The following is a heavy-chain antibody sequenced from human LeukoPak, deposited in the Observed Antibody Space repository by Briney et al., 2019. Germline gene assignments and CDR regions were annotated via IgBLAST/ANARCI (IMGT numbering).Heavy chain of an antibody. CDR3: AKEIRGYSYGWYDY. CDR1: GFTFSSYG. J-gene: IGHJ4*02. D-gene: IGHD5-18*01. Sequence: GGSLRLSCAASGFTFSSYGMRWVRQAPGKGLEWVAFIRYDGSNKYYADSVKGRFTISRDNSKNTLYLQMNSLRAEDTAVYYCAKEIRGYSYGWYDYWGQGTLVTVSS. CDR2: IRYDGSNK. V-gene: IGHV3-30*02.